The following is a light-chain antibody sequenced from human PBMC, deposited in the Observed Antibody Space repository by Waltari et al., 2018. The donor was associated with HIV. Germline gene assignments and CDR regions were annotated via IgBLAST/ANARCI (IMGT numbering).Light chain of an antibody. V-gene: IGLV2-11*01. CDR1: SSDVGGSNY. J-gene: IGLJ3*02. CDR2: DVS. CDR3: CSYAGSYSWV. Sequence: QSALTQPRSVSGSPGQSVTISCTGTSSDVGGSNYVSCYQQHPGKAPKLMIYDVSKRPAGVPDRFSGSKSGNTASLTISGLQAEDKADYYCCSYAGSYSWVFGGGTKLTVL.